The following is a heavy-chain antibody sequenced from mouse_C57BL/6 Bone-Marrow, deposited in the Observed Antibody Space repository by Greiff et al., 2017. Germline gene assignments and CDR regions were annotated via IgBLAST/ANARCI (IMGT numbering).Heavy chain of an antibody. CDR1: GYTFTSYW. Sequence: QVHVKQPGAELVKPGASVKMSCKASGYTFTSYWITWVKQRPGQGLEWIGDIYPGSGSTNYNEKFKSKATLTVDTSSSTAYMQLSSLTSADSAVYYCARRWFAYWGQGTLVTVSA. J-gene: IGHJ3*01. CDR3: ARRWFAY. CDR2: IYPGSGST. V-gene: IGHV1-55*01.